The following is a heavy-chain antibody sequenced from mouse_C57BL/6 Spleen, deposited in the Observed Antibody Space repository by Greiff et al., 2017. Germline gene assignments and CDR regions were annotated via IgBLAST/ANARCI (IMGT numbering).Heavy chain of an antibody. J-gene: IGHJ4*01. CDR3: ARGTVVVNYYAMDY. Sequence: VQLKESGPVLVKPGASVKMSCKASGYTFTDYYMNWVKQSHGKSLEWIGVLNPYNGGTSYNQKFKGKATLTVDKSSSTAYMELNSLTSEDSAVYYCARGTVVVNYYAMDYWGQGTSVTVSS. CDR2: LNPYNGGT. CDR1: GYTFTDYY. D-gene: IGHD1-1*01. V-gene: IGHV1-19*01.